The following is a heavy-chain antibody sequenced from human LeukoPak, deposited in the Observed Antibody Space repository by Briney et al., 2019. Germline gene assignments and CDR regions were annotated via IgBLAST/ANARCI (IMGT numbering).Heavy chain of an antibody. CDR1: GFTFSSYW. Sequence: GGSLRLSCAASGFTFSSYWMHWVRQAPGKGLVWVSRINSDGSSTSYADSVKGRFTISRDNAKNTLYLQMNSLRAEDTAVYYCARGADMYSSGWYGSYWGQGTLVTVSS. CDR2: INSDGSST. CDR3: ARGADMYSSGWYGSY. D-gene: IGHD6-19*01. V-gene: IGHV3-74*01. J-gene: IGHJ4*02.